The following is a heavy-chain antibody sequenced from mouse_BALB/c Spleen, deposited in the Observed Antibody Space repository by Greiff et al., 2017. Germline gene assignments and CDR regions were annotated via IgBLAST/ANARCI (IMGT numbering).Heavy chain of an antibody. J-gene: IGHJ3*01. D-gene: IGHD6-5*01. CDR2: ISSGGGST. CDR3: ARGSLWGRFAY. CDR1: GFAFSSYD. V-gene: IGHV5-12-1*01. Sequence: EVNLVESGGGLVKPGGSLKLSCAASGFAFSSYDMSWVRQTPEKRLEWVAYISSGGGSTYYPDTVKGRFTISRDNAKNTLYLQMSSLKSEDTAMYYCARGSLWGRFAYWGQGTLVTVSA.